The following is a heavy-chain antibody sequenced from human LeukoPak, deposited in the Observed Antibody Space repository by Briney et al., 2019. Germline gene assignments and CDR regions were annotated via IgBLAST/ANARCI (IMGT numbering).Heavy chain of an antibody. D-gene: IGHD3-22*01. Sequence: SETLSLTCTVSGGSISSYYWSWIRQPAGKGLGWIGRIYTSGSTNYNPSLKSRVTMSVDTSKNQFSLKLSSVTAADTAVYYCARAGYYYDSSGYLDYWGQGTLVTVSS. CDR2: IYTSGST. CDR1: GGSISSYY. J-gene: IGHJ4*02. V-gene: IGHV4-4*07. CDR3: ARAGYYYDSSGYLDY.